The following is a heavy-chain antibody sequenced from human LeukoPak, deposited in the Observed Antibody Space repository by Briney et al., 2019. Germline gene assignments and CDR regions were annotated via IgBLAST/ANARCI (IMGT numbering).Heavy chain of an antibody. D-gene: IGHD5-12*01. V-gene: IGHV1-69*05. CDR1: GGTFSSYA. CDR3: ARGPFVGYSGYDYVDY. CDR2: IIPIFGTA. J-gene: IGHJ4*02. Sequence: VASVKVSCKASGGTFSSYAIRWVRQAPRQGLEWMGGIIPIFGTANYAQKFQGRVTITTDESTSTAYMELSSLRSEDTAVYYCARGPFVGYSGYDYVDYWGQGTLVTVSS.